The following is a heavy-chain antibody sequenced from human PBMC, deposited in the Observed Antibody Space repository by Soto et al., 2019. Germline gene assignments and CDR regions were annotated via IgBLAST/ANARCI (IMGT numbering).Heavy chain of an antibody. J-gene: IGHJ4*02. CDR3: AKEFAVPTLFAY. V-gene: IGHV3-30*18. CDR2: ISYDGSNK. D-gene: IGHD1-1*01. Sequence: PGGSLRLSCAASGFTFSSYGMHWVRQAPGKGLEWVAVISYDGSNKYYADSVKGRFTISRDNSKNTLYLQMNSLRAEDTAVYYCAKEFAVPTLFAYWGRGTFDT. CDR1: GFTFSSYG.